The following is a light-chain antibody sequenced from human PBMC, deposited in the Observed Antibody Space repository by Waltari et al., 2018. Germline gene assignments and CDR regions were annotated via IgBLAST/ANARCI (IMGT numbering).Light chain of an antibody. CDR2: DVS. Sequence: EIVLTQSPGTLSLSPGERATLSCRASQSVSNSYLAWYQQKPGQAPRLLIYDVSRRATAIPDRFRGSGSGTDFTLTITRLEPEDFAVYFCQQYDSSPYTFGQGTRLEIK. CDR3: QQYDSSPYT. J-gene: IGKJ2*01. CDR1: QSVSNSY. V-gene: IGKV3-20*01.